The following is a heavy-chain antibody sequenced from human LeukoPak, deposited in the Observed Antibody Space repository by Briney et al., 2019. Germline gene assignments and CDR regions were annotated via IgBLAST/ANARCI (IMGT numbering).Heavy chain of an antibody. V-gene: IGHV4-34*01. J-gene: IGHJ4*02. CDR3: ARGSAMVGVYY. CDR1: GGSFSGYY. Sequence: SETLSLTCAVYGGSFSGYYWSWIRQPPGKGLEWIGEINHSGSTNYNPSLKSRVTISVDTSKNQFSLKLSSVTAADTAVYYCARGSAMVGVYYWGQGTLATVSS. CDR2: INHSGST. D-gene: IGHD3-10*01.